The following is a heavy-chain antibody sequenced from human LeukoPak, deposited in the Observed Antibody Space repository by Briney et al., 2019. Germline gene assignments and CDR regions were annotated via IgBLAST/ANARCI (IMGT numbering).Heavy chain of an antibody. CDR1: GFTFSSYG. Sequence: GGSLRLSCAASGFTFSSYGMHWVRQAPGRGLERVAFIRYDGSNKYYADSVKGRFTISRDNPKNTLYLQMNSLRAEDTAVYYCAKAPTTVTDIVPPFDPWGQGTLVTVSS. CDR3: AKAPTTVTDIVPPFDP. J-gene: IGHJ5*02. CDR2: IRYDGSNK. D-gene: IGHD4-17*01. V-gene: IGHV3-30*02.